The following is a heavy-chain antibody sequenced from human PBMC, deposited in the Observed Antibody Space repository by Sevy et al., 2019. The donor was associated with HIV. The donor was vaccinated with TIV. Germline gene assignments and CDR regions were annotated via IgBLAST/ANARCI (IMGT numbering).Heavy chain of an antibody. V-gene: IGHV3-72*01. Sequence: GGSLRLSCAASGFSISDHYMEWVRQAPGKGLEWVGRTRNKADSYTTEYAASVKGRFNISRYDSKNSLYLQMNSLKAEDTAVYYCATHAGIAAAGRVFDYWGQGTLVTVSS. J-gene: IGHJ4*02. CDR2: TRNKADSYTT. CDR1: GFSISDHY. D-gene: IGHD6-13*01. CDR3: ATHAGIAAAGRVFDY.